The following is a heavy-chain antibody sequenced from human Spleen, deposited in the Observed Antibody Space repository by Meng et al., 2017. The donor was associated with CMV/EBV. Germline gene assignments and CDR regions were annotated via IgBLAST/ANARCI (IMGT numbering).Heavy chain of an antibody. CDR3: ARGVTLFYGVA. D-gene: IGHD3-9*01. V-gene: IGHV4-39*07. CDR2: IYYTGNT. J-gene: IGHJ5*02. Sequence: CTVSGGSISSSTYHWGWLRQPPGKGLEWIGSIYYTGNTYYNPSLKSRVTVSVDTSKNQFSLRLSSVTAADTAVYYCARGVTLFYGVAWGQGTLVTVSS. CDR1: GGSISSSTYH.